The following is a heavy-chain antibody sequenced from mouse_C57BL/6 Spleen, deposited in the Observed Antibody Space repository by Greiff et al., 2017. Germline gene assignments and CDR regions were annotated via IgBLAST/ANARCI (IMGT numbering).Heavy chain of an antibody. CDR2: IYPGSGST. J-gene: IGHJ1*03. V-gene: IGHV1-55*01. Sequence: QVQLQQPGAELVKPGASVKMSCKASGYTFTSYWITWVKQRPGQGLEWIGDIYPGSGSTNYNEKFKSKATLTVDTSSSTAYMQLSSLTSEDSAVYYCARESHYYGSSYWYFDVWGTGTTVTDSS. D-gene: IGHD1-1*01. CDR3: ARESHYYGSSYWYFDV. CDR1: GYTFTSYW.